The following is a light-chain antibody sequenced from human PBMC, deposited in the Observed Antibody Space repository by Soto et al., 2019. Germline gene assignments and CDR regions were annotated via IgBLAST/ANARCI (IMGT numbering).Light chain of an antibody. Sequence: QSALTQPRSVSGSPGQSVTISCTGTGDDVGAYDYVSWYQHHPGKAPKLVIYDVSQRPSGVPDRFSGSKSSNTASLTISGLQAEDEADDHCCSYAGSDSSQVFFGGGTKLTVL. V-gene: IGLV2-11*01. CDR2: DVS. J-gene: IGLJ2*01. CDR1: GDDVGAYDY. CDR3: CSYAGSDSSQVF.